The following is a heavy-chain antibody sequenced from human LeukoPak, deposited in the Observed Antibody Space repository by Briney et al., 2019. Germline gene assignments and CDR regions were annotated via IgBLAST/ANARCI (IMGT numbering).Heavy chain of an antibody. J-gene: IGHJ4*02. CDR2: TWSDGRSE. CDR3: ARDRGNDYFDS. CDR1: GFTFSTYG. Sequence: GSLRLSCAASGFTFSTYGMHWVRQAPGKRLEWLTFTWSDGRSEYYADSVKGRFSVSRDNSKNTVYLQIDSLRVEDTAVYYCARDRGNDYFDSWGQGTLVTVSS. V-gene: IGHV3-33*08.